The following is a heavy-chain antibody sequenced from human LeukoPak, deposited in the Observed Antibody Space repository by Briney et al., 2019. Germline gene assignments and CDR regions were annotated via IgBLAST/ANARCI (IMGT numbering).Heavy chain of an antibody. CDR3: ARAGLRAGIVVGAKRGAFDI. CDR2: IYYSGST. D-gene: IGHD1-26*01. V-gene: IGHV4-59*01. Sequence: PGGSLRLSCAASGFTFDDAWMSWVRQAPGKGLEWIGYIYYSGSTNYNPSLKSRVTISVDTSKNQFSLKLSSVTAADTAVYYCARAGLRAGIVVGAKRGAFDIWGQGTMVTVSS. J-gene: IGHJ3*02. CDR1: GFTFDDAW.